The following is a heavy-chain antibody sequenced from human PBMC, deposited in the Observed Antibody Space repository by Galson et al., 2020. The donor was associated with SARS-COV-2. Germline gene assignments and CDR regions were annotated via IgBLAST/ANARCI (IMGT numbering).Heavy chain of an antibody. V-gene: IGHV4-34*01. J-gene: IGHJ3*02. Sequence: SETLSLTCAVYVGSFSGYYWSWIRQPPGKGLEWIGEINHSGSINYNPSLKSRVTLSVDTSKNQFSLKMTSVTAADTAVDYCARRPTILVVSTTMNAFDIWGQGTMVIVSS. CDR2: INHSGSI. D-gene: IGHD2-2*01. CDR1: VGSFSGYY. CDR3: ARRPTILVVSTTMNAFDI.